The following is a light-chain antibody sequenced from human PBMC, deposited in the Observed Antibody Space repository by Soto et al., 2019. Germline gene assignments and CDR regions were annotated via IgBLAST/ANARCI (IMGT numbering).Light chain of an antibody. CDR2: DVI. CDR3: SSCTSSSTYV. J-gene: IGLJ1*01. Sequence: QSALTQPASVSGSPGQSIAISCTGTSSDVGGYNCVSWYQQYPGKAPKLVIYDVINRPSGISSRLSGSKSGNTASLTISGLQAEDEADYYCSSCTSSSTYVFGTGTKVTVL. V-gene: IGLV2-14*01. CDR1: SSDVGGYNC.